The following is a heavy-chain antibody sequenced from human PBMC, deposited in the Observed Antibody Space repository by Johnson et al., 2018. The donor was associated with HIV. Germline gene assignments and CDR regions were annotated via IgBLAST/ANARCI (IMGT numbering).Heavy chain of an antibody. CDR1: GFTFSSYD. CDR3: ATERAVVSANAFDI. V-gene: IGHV3-30*04. J-gene: IGHJ3*02. D-gene: IGHD4-23*01. CDR2: TSYDGSNK. Sequence: QVQLVESGGGVVQPGRSLRLSCAASGFTFSSYDIHWVRQAPGKGLEWVAGTSYDGSNKYYADSVKGRFTISRDTSKNTLYLQMNSLRPEDTAVYYCATERAVVSANAFDIWGQGIMVTVSS.